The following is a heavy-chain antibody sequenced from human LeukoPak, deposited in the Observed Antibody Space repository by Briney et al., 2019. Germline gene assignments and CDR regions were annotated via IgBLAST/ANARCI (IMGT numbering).Heavy chain of an antibody. V-gene: IGHV1-46*01. Sequence: ASVKVSCKASRYTFTSYYMHWVRQAPRQGLEWMGRSNPSGGSTSYAQIFQGRVNMTRDTSTSTVYMELSSLRSEDTAVYYCARVLVEESAGNMGYWGQGTLVTVSS. CDR1: RYTFTSYY. J-gene: IGHJ4*02. D-gene: IGHD2-8*02. CDR3: ARVLVEESAGNMGY. CDR2: SNPSGGST.